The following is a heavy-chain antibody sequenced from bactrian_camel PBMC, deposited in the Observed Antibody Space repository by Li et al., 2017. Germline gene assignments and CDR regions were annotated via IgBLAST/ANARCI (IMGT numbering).Heavy chain of an antibody. CDR1: KHTYSGVC. CDR3: AEGRGSRGEHCYSLNY. D-gene: IGHD6*01. CDR2: IYTATGGGGST. Sequence: HVQLVESGGGSVQPGGSLTLSCEDSKHTYSGVCMGWFRQAPGKEREGLAGIYTATGGGGSTYYADSVKGRFTISQNKAKNTVYLQMNNLQPEDTATYYCAEGRGSRGEHCYSLNYWGQGTQVTVS. J-gene: IGHJ4*01. V-gene: IGHV3S1*01.